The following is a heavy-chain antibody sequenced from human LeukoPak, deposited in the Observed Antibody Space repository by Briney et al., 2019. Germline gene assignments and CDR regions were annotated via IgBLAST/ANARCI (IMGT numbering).Heavy chain of an antibody. D-gene: IGHD3-22*01. V-gene: IGHV1-8*01. Sequence: ASVNVSCKASGYTFTSYDINWVRQATGQGLEWMGWMNPNSGNTGYAQKFQGRVTMTRNTSISTAYMELSSLRSEDTAVNYCARAGKTYYYDSSGQSNDYWGQGTLVTVSS. CDR2: MNPNSGNT. J-gene: IGHJ4*02. CDR3: ARAGKTYYYDSSGQSNDY. CDR1: GYTFTSYD.